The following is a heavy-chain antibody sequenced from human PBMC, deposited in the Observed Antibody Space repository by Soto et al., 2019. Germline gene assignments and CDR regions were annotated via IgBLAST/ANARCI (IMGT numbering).Heavy chain of an antibody. D-gene: IGHD3-10*01. CDR1: GFTFSSYG. CDR2: ISYDGSNK. CDR3: AKPHYYGSGTPPDDAFDI. J-gene: IGHJ3*02. Sequence: QVQLVESGGGVVQPGRSLRLSCAASGFTFSSYGMHWVRQAPGKGLEWVAVISYDGSNKYYADSVKGRFTSSRDNSKNTLYLQMNSVRAEDTAVYYCAKPHYYGSGTPPDDAFDIWGQGTMVTVSS. V-gene: IGHV3-30*18.